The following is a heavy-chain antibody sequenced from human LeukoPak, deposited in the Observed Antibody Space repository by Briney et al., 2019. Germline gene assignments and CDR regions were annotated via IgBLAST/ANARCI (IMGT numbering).Heavy chain of an antibody. Sequence: SVMVSCKASGGTFSSYAISWVRQAPGQGLEWMGRIIPILGIANYAQKFQGRVTITADKSTSTAYMELSSLRSEDTAVYYCARDSSNYYDSSGYPYWGQGTLVTVSA. D-gene: IGHD3-22*01. J-gene: IGHJ4*02. CDR1: GGTFSSYA. CDR3: ARDSSNYYDSSGYPY. CDR2: IIPILGIA. V-gene: IGHV1-69*04.